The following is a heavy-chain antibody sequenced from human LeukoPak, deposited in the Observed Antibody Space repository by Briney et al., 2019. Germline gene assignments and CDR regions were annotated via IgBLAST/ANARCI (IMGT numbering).Heavy chain of an antibody. D-gene: IGHD1-26*01. J-gene: IGHJ3*02. CDR3: ATERSWDEAFDI. CDR1: LFTFSIFG. CDR2: LWYDSSNK. Sequence: VGTLRLSPAASLFTFSIFGMHTVRQAPGNGREWVEHLWYDSSNKYYTDAVNGRFTSYRDNSMNTLYLQRNSLGDEDTFIYDCATERSWDEAFDIWGQGTMVTVSS. V-gene: IGHV3-33*01.